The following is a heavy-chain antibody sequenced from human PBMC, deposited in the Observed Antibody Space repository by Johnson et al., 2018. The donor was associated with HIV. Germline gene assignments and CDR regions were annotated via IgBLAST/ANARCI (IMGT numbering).Heavy chain of an antibody. CDR2: IWYDGSNK. J-gene: IGHJ3*02. V-gene: IGHV3-33*01. Sequence: VQLVESGGGVVQPGRSLRLSCAASGFTFSSYGMHWVRQAPGKGLEWVAVIWYDGSNKYYADSVKGRFTISRDNSKNTLYLQMNSLRAEDTAVYYCARDPEGAPPLGAFDIWGQGTMVTVSS. D-gene: IGHD1-26*01. CDR1: GFTFSSYG. CDR3: ARDPEGAPPLGAFDI.